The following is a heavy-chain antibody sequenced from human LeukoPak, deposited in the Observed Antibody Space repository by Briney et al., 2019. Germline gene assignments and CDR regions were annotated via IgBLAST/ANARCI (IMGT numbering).Heavy chain of an antibody. Sequence: GGSLRLSCAASGFTFSSYSMNWVRQAPGKGLEGVASISSSSSYIYYADSVKGRFTISRDNAKKSLYLQMNSLRAEDTAVYYCARDREWELLTFDAFDIWGQGTMVTVSS. D-gene: IGHD1-26*01. J-gene: IGHJ3*02. CDR3: ARDREWELLTFDAFDI. CDR2: ISSSSSYI. V-gene: IGHV3-21*01. CDR1: GFTFSSYS.